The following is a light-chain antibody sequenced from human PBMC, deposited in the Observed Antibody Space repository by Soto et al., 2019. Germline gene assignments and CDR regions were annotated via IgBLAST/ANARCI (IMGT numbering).Light chain of an antibody. J-gene: IGLJ2*01. V-gene: IGLV2-14*01. CDR3: SSYTTTNTHVI. Sequence: QSALTQPASVSGSPGQSITISCSGTSSDVGGYDHVSWYQHQPGRAPKLLIFGVDNRPSGVSDRFSGSKSGNTASLTIFGLRAEDEADYYCSSYTTTNTHVIFGGRTKLTVL. CDR2: GVD. CDR1: SSDVGGYDH.